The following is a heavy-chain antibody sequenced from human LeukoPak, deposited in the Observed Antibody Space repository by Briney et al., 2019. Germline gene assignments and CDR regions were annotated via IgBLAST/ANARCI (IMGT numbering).Heavy chain of an antibody. D-gene: IGHD1-26*01. V-gene: IGHV3-23*01. Sequence: GGSLRLSCAASGFTFSSYAMSWVRQAPGKGLEWVSAISGSGGSTYYADSVKGRFTISRDNSKNTLYLQMNSLRAEDTAVYYCARGSGSYGDWNYWGQGILVTVSS. CDR3: ARGSGSYGDWNY. CDR1: GFTFSSYA. J-gene: IGHJ4*02. CDR2: ISGSGGST.